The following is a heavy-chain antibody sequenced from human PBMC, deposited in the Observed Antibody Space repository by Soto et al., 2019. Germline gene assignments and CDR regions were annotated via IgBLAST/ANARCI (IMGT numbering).Heavy chain of an antibody. J-gene: IGHJ5*01. CDR3: ARGVGSGWLIWFDS. CDR2: IYYSGST. D-gene: IGHD6-19*01. Sequence: QVQLQESGPGLVKPSQTLSLTCTVSGGSIRSGGYYWSWICQHPGKGLEWIGYIYYSGSTYYNPSVKRRFTISVDTSRSQCSLKLSSVTAADTAVYYCARGVGSGWLIWFDSWGQGTLVTGSS. V-gene: IGHV4-31*03. CDR1: GGSIRSGGYY.